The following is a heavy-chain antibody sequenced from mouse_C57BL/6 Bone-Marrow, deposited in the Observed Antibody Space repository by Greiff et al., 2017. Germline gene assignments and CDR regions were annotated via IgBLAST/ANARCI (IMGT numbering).Heavy chain of an antibody. J-gene: IGHJ2*01. V-gene: IGHV5-4*01. D-gene: IGHD2-1*01. CDR1: GFTFSSYA. CDR2: ISDGGSYT. Sequence: VQLQQSGGGLVKPGGSLKLSCAASGFTFSSYAMSWVRQTPEKRLEWVATISDGGSYTYYPDNVKGRFTISRDNAKNNLYLQMSHLKSEDTAMYYCARRGNDYWGQGTTLTVSS. CDR3: ARRGNDY.